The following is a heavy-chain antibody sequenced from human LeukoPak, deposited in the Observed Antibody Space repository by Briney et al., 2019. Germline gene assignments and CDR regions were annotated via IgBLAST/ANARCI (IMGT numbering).Heavy chain of an antibody. CDR2: INPNSGGT. Sequence: ASVKVSCKASGYTFTGYYMHWVRQAPGQGLEWMGWINPNSGGTNYAQKFQGRVTMTRDTSISTAYMELSRLRSDDTAVYYCARDGSSWPYYYYYYMDVWGKGTTVTVSS. D-gene: IGHD6-13*01. CDR3: ARDGSSWPYYYYYYMDV. CDR1: GYTFTGYY. V-gene: IGHV1-2*02. J-gene: IGHJ6*03.